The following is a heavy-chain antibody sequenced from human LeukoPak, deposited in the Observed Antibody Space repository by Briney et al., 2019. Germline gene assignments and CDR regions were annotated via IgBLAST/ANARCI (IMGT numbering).Heavy chain of an antibody. CDR2: IKQDGSEK. V-gene: IGHV3-7*01. J-gene: IGHJ4*02. CDR1: GFTFSSYW. D-gene: IGHD2-15*01. CDR3: ARDYRGYRAPYYFDY. Sequence: GGSLRLSCAASGFTFSSYWMSWVRQAPGKGLEWVANIKQDGSEKYYVDSVKGRFTISRDNAKNSLYLQMNSLRAEDTAVYYCARDYRGYRAPYYFDYWGQGTLVTVSS.